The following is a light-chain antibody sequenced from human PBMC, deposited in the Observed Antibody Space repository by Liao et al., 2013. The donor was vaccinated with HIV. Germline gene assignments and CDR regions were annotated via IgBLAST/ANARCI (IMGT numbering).Light chain of an antibody. CDR3: QAWDNSARV. CDR2: QDN. Sequence: SYELTQPPSVSVSPGQTASITCSGDKLGDKYACWYQQKPGQSPVLVIYQDNKRPSGIPERFSGSNSGNTATLTISGTQALDEADYYCQAWDNSARVFGGGTKLTVL. CDR1: KLGDKY. V-gene: IGLV3-1*01. J-gene: IGLJ3*02.